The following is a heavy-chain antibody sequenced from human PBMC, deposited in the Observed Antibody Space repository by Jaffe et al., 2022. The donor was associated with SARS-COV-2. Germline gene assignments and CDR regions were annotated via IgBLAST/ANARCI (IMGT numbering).Heavy chain of an antibody. D-gene: IGHD5-18*01. CDR1: GGSLSSGSYY. CDR3: ARDGYSPGYGVAY. J-gene: IGHJ4*02. CDR2: VYSSGST. Sequence: QVQLQESGPGLVKPSQTLSLTCTVSGGSLSSGSYYWTWIRQPAGKGLEWIGRVYSSGSTNYNPSLKSRVTISVDTSKNQFSLKLSSVTAADTAVYYCARDGYSPGYGVAYWGQGTLVTVSS. V-gene: IGHV4-61*02.